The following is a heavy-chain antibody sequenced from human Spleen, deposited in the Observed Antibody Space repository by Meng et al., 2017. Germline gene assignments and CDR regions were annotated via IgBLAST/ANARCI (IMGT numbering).Heavy chain of an antibody. CDR2: INHSGSI. CDR1: GGSFSEYY. V-gene: IGHV4-34*01. D-gene: IGHD4-11*01. Sequence: VQLHQWGAGLFQPSGTLSLTCVVSGGSFSEYYLSWIRQPPGKGLEWIGEINHSGSINYNPSLESRATISVDTSQNNLSLKLSSVTAADSAVYYCARGPTTMAHDFDYWGQGTLVTV. CDR3: ARGPTTMAHDFDY. J-gene: IGHJ4*02.